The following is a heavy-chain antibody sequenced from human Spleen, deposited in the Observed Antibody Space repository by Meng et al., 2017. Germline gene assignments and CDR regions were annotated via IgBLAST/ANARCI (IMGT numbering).Heavy chain of an antibody. V-gene: IGHV4-31*03. CDR3: ARSPYSSSWYLDGWFDP. CDR2: IYHSGST. Sequence: SETLSLTCTVSGGSISSGGYYWSWIRQHPGKGLEWIGYIYHSGSTYYNPSLKSRVTISVDTSKNQFSLKLSSVTAADTAVYYCARSPYSSSWYLDGWFDPWGQGTLVTVSS. J-gene: IGHJ5*02. D-gene: IGHD6-13*01. CDR1: GGSISSGGYY.